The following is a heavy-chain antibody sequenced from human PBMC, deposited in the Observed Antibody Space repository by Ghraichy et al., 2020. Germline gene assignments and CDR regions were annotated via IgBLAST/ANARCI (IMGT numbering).Heavy chain of an antibody. V-gene: IGHV4-31*03. J-gene: IGHJ6*01. CDR1: GGSIRSGGYY. D-gene: IGHD2-2*01. CDR3: ARFLVGSRSTEYFYYGMDV. Sequence: SLNISCTVSGGSIRSGGYYWNWIRQHPGKGLEWIGYIYYSGSTYYNPSLKSRVNISVDTSMNQFSLNLTSVTAADTAVYYCARFLVGSRSTEYFYYGMDVWGQGTTVTVSS. CDR2: IYYSGST.